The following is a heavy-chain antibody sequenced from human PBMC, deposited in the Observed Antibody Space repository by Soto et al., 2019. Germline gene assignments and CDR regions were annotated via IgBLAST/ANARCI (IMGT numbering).Heavy chain of an antibody. V-gene: IGHV3-23*01. Sequence: GGSLRLSCTASGFTFSSYAMSWVRQAPGKGLEWVSGISGSGGSTYYADSVKGRFTISRDNSKNSLYLQMNSLRAEDTAVYYCARGTPIGFDYWGHGILVTVSS. CDR1: GFTFSSYA. J-gene: IGHJ4*01. CDR3: ARGTPIGFDY. CDR2: ISGSGGST.